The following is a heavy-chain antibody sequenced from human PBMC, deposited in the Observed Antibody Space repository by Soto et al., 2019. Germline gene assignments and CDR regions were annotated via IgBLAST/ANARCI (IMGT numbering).Heavy chain of an antibody. D-gene: IGHD2-2*01. Sequence: VKVSCKASGGTFSSYAISWVRQAPGQGLEWMGGIIPIFGTANYAQKFQGRVTITADTSTSTAYMELSSLRSEDTAVYYCARGIIDNPTGTSEFHYWGQETLVTVSS. V-gene: IGHV1-69*06. CDR1: GGTFSSYA. CDR3: ARGIIDNPTGTSEFHY. J-gene: IGHJ4*02. CDR2: IIPIFGTA.